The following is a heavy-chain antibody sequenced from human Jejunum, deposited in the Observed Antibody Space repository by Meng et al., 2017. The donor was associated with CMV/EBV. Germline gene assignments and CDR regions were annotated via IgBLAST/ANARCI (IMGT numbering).Heavy chain of an antibody. CDR3: ARGFTNGWQPFDF. CDR2: IIAVLTTP. V-gene: IGHV1-69*12. Sequence: QVQLLQSGAEVKSPXSSVRLSCKSSGGVFNNYALTWVRQAPGQGLEWMGEIIAVLTTPNYAPKFQGRLTITADASTGTTYMELSSLTSEDTAVYFCARGFTNGWQPFDFWGQGTLVTVSS. J-gene: IGHJ4*02. CDR1: GGVFNNYA. D-gene: IGHD2-8*01.